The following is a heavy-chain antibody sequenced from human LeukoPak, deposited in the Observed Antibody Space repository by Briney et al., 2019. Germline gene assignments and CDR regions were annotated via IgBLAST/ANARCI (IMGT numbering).Heavy chain of an antibody. CDR3: ARDHTAMVLMGAFDI. CDR2: ISSSGSTI. Sequence: GGSLRLSCAASGFTFSDYYMSWIRQAPGKGLEWVSYISSSGSTIYYADSVKGRFTISRDNAKNSLYLQMNSLRVEDTAVYYCARDHTAMVLMGAFDIWGQGTMVTVSS. CDR1: GFTFSDYY. V-gene: IGHV3-11*01. D-gene: IGHD5-18*01. J-gene: IGHJ3*02.